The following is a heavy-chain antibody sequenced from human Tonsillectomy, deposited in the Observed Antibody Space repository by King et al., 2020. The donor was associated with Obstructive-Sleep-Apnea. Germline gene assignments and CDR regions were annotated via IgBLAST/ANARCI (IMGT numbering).Heavy chain of an antibody. V-gene: IGHV4-34*01. CDR1: GGSFSGYY. CDR3: ARGTGDWYFDL. CDR2: INHGGST. J-gene: IGHJ2*01. Sequence: VQLQQWGAGLLKPSETLSLTCVVNGGSFSGYYWSWIRQPPGKGLQWIGEINHGGSTNYNAPFESRVTMSVDTSKNQFSLKLSSVTAADTAVYYCARGTGDWYFDLWGRGTLVTVSS. D-gene: IGHD7-27*01.